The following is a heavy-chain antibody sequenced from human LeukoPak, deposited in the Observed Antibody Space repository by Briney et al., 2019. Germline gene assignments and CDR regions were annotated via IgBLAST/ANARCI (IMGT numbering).Heavy chain of an antibody. CDR2: IIPIFGTA. CDR1: GGTFSSYA. V-gene: IGHV1-69*05. J-gene: IGHJ5*02. Sequence: ASVKVSCKASGGTFSSYAISWVRQAPGQGLEWMGGIIPIFGTANYAQKLQGRVTMTTDTSTSTAYMELRSLRSDDTAVYYCARNPDILTGYYTPGAFDPWGQGTLVTVSS. D-gene: IGHD3-9*01. CDR3: ARNPDILTGYYTPGAFDP.